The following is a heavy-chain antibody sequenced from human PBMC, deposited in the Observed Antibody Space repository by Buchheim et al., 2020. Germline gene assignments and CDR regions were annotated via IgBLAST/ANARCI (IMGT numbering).Heavy chain of an antibody. CDR2: ISWNSGTI. CDR3: ARDKWSGTYRWDRLEY. D-gene: IGHD6-25*01. Sequence: EVQLVESGGGSVQPGRSLRLSCAASGFTFDDYAMHWVRQAPGKGLEWVSGISWNSGTIGYADSVNGRFTISRDNAKNSLSLQMNSLRAEDTALYYCARDKWSGTYRWDRLEYWGQGIL. J-gene: IGHJ4*02. CDR1: GFTFDDYA. V-gene: IGHV3-9*01.